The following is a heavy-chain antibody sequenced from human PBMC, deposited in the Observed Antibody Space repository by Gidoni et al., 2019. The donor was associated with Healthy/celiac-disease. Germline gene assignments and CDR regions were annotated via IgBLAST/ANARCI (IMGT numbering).Heavy chain of an antibody. CDR3: ARAYCGGDCYLNWFDP. Sequence: QVQLVQSGAEVKKPGASVKVSCKASGYTYTGSYMHWGRQAPGQGLEWMGWINPTSGGTNYAQNFPGRVTMTRDTSISTAYMELSRLRSDDTAVYYCARAYCGGDCYLNWFDPWGQGTLVTVSS. J-gene: IGHJ5*02. V-gene: IGHV1-2*02. D-gene: IGHD2-21*02. CDR2: INPTSGGT. CDR1: GYTYTGSY.